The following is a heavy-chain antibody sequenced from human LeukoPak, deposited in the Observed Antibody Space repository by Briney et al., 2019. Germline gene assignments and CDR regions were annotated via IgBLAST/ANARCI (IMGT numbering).Heavy chain of an antibody. CDR1: GGTFSSYA. V-gene: IGHV1-69*13. CDR2: IIPIFGTA. D-gene: IGHD5-24*01. J-gene: IGHJ4*02. CDR3: ASGRWLQYPFDY. Sequence: GASVKVSCKASGGTFSSYAISWVRQARGQGLEWMGGIIPIFGTANYAQKFQGRVTITGDESTSTAYMERSSLRSEDTAVYYCASGRWLQYPFDYWGQRTLVTVSS.